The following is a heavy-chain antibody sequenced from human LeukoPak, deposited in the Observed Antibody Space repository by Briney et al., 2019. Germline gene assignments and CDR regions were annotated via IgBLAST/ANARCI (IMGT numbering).Heavy chain of an antibody. CDR2: IYYSGST. CDR3: ARRPVSYYYDSSGHYLGAFDI. V-gene: IGHV4-59*08. Sequence: SETPSLTCTVSGGSISSYYWSWIRQPPGKGLEWIRYIYYSGSTNYNPSLKSRVTISVDTSKNQFSLKLSSVTAADTAVYYCARRPVSYYYDSSGHYLGAFDIWGQGTMVTVSS. J-gene: IGHJ3*02. CDR1: GGSISSYY. D-gene: IGHD3-22*01.